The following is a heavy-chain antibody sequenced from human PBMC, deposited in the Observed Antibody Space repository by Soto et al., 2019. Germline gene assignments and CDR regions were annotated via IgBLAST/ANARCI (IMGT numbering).Heavy chain of an antibody. CDR2: IYWDDDK. Sequence: SGPTLVNPTQTLTLTCTFSGFSLSTSGVGVGWIRQPPGKALEWLALIYWDDDKRYSPSLKSRLTITKDTSKNQVVVTMTNMDPVDTATYYCAHLLATYYYDSSGPGAFDIWGQGTMVTVSS. D-gene: IGHD3-22*01. J-gene: IGHJ3*02. CDR3: AHLLATYYYDSSGPGAFDI. V-gene: IGHV2-5*02. CDR1: GFSLSTSGVG.